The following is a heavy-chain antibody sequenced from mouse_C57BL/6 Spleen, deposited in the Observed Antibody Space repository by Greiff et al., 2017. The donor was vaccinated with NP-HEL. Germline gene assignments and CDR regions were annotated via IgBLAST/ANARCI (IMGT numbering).Heavy chain of an antibody. CDR2: ISSGGDYI. CDR1: GFTFSSYA. J-gene: IGHJ2*01. D-gene: IGHD2-4*01. CDR3: TREKDYDYFFDY. V-gene: IGHV5-9-1*02. Sequence: EVKLEESGEGLVKPGGSLKLSCAASGFTFSSYAMSWVRQTPEKRLEWVAYISSGGDYIYYADTVKGRFTISRDNARNTLYLQMSSLKSEDTAMYYCTREKDYDYFFDYWGQGTTLTVSS.